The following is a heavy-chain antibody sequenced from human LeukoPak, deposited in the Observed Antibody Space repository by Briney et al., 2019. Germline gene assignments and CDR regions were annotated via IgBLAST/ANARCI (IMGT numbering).Heavy chain of an antibody. CDR3: ARDQSIAARRGGVSWFDP. D-gene: IGHD6-6*01. V-gene: IGHV1-69*05. CDR1: GGTFSSYA. Sequence: SVKVSCKASGGTFSSYAISWVRQAPGQGLEWMGGIIPIFGTANYAQKFQGKVTITTDESTSTAYMELSSLRSEDTAVYYCARDQSIAARRGGVSWFDPWGQGTLVTVSS. CDR2: IIPIFGTA. J-gene: IGHJ5*02.